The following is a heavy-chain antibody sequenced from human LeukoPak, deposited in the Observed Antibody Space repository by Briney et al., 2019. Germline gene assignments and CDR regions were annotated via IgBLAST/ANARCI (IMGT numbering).Heavy chain of an antibody. CDR2: IYYSGST. V-gene: IGHV4-39*07. Sequence: PSETLSLTCTVSGGSISSSNYYWGWIRQPPGKGLEWIGSIYYSGSTYYNPSLKSRVTMSVDTSNNQLSLKLSSVTAADTAVYYCARENSGGYLFDYWGQGTLVTVSS. CDR1: GGSISSSNYY. D-gene: IGHD3-22*01. J-gene: IGHJ4*02. CDR3: ARENSGGYLFDY.